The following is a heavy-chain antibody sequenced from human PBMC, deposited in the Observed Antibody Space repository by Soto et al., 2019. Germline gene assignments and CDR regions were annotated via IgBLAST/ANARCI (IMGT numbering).Heavy chain of an antibody. J-gene: IGHJ3*02. CDR1: GFTFSSYS. CDR3: ARCSGGTCYSHAFDI. V-gene: IGHV3-48*01. D-gene: IGHD2-15*01. Sequence: GGSLRLSCAASGFTFSSYSINWVRQAPGKGLEWVLYISGSSTTIYYADSVKGRFTVSRDNAKNSLYLQMNSLRAEDTAVYYCARCSGGTCYSHAFDIWGQGTMVTVSS. CDR2: ISGSSTTI.